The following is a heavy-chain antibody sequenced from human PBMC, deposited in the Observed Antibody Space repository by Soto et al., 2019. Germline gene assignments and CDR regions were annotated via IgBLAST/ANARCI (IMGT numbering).Heavy chain of an antibody. J-gene: IGHJ6*02. CDR3: ASSNIVAAPYGMDV. V-gene: IGHV4-59*01. CDR2: MYNTGST. CDR1: GGSISSYD. D-gene: IGHD6-13*01. Sequence: SETMCVTCTVSGGSISSYDWSWIRQPPGKGLEWIGYMYNTGSTIYNPSLKSRVTISVDTSKNQFSLKLNSVTAADTAVYYCASSNIVAAPYGMDVWGQGTTVTVSS.